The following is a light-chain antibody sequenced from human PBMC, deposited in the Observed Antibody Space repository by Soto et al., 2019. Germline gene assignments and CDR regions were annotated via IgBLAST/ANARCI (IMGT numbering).Light chain of an antibody. Sequence: QSALTQPPSASGSPGQSVTISCTGTSSDVGGYNYVSWYQQYPGKAPKLMIYEVTKRPSGVPDRFSGSKSGSTASLTVSGLQAEDEAYYYCGSYAGSDKLLFGGGTKLTVL. J-gene: IGLJ2*01. V-gene: IGLV2-8*01. CDR1: SSDVGGYNY. CDR3: GSYAGSDKLL. CDR2: EVT.